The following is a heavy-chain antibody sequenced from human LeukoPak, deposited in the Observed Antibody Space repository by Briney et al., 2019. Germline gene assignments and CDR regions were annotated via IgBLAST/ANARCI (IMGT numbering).Heavy chain of an antibody. CDR2: IGEEKSGSWT. V-gene: IGHV3-23*01. CDR3: AKAGVISGWDY. Sequence: GGSLRLSCAASGFTLSNYPMGWVRQAPVKGLEWLSAIGEEKSGSWTKSADSVKGRFTISRDNSENTLYLQMDSLTVEDTAVYYCAKAGVISGWDYWGQGVLVSVSS. D-gene: IGHD3-3*02. J-gene: IGHJ4*02. CDR1: GFTLSNYP.